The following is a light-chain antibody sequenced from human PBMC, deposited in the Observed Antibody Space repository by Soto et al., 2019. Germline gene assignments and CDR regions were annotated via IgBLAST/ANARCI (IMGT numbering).Light chain of an antibody. J-gene: IGLJ3*02. CDR1: SSDVGDYNY. V-gene: IGLV2-11*01. CDR2: DVS. Sequence: QSALTQPRSASGSPGQSVTISCTGTSSDVGDYNYVSWYQQHPGKAPKLMIYDVSERPSGVPDRFSGSKSGNTASLTISGLQAEDDDDYYCCSYAGSYTWVFGGGTKLTVL. CDR3: CSYAGSYTWV.